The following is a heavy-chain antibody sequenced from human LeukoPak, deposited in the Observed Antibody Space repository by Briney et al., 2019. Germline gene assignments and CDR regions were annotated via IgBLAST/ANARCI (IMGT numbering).Heavy chain of an antibody. D-gene: IGHD2-2*01. V-gene: IGHV1-2*06. J-gene: IGHJ6*02. CDR2: INLNSGGT. CDR3: ARDRVPAAHYYYGMDV. CDR1: GYTFTGYY. Sequence: VASVKVSCKASGYTFTGYYMHWVRQAPGQGLEWMGRINLNSGGTNYAQKFQGRVTMTRDTSISTAYMELSRLRSDDTAVYYCARDRVPAAHYYYGMDVWGQGTTVTVSS.